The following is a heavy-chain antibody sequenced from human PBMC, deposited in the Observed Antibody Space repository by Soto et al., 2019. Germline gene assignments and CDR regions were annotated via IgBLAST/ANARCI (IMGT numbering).Heavy chain of an antibody. Sequence: SETLSLTCTVSGGSISSYYWSWIRQPPGKGLEWIGYIYYSGSTNYNPSLKSRVTISVDTSKNQFSLKLSSVTAADTAVYYCASLYCSGGSCYSDDWGQGTLVTVSS. CDR1: GGSISSYY. CDR2: IYYSGST. D-gene: IGHD2-15*01. J-gene: IGHJ4*02. CDR3: ASLYCSGGSCYSDD. V-gene: IGHV4-59*08.